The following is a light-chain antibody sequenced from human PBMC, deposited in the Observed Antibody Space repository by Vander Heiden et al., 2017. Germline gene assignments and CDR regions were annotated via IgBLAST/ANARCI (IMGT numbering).Light chain of an antibody. CDR3: QQDNSYPCT. V-gene: IGKV1-5*01. Sequence: DIQMTQSPSTLSASVGDRVTITCRASQSISSWLAWYQQKPGKAPKLLIYDASSLESGVPSRFSGSGSGTEFTLTISSLQPDDFATYYCQQDNSYPCTFGQGTKVXIK. CDR1: QSISSW. J-gene: IGKJ1*01. CDR2: DAS.